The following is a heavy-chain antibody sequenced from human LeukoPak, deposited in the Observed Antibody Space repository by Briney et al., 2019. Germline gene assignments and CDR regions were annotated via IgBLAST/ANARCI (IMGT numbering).Heavy chain of an antibody. CDR1: GFTFSANR. Sequence: PAGSLRLKCAASGFTFSANRLSWVGPAQGKGLEWVANIKPDGRQKYYVDSVNGRFTISRDNAKNSLYLQMNSLRAEDTAVYYCAKERGTAGECAFDIWGQGTLVTVS. CDR2: IKPDGRQK. V-gene: IGHV3-7*03. J-gene: IGHJ3*02. D-gene: IGHD3-10*01. CDR3: AKERGTAGECAFDI.